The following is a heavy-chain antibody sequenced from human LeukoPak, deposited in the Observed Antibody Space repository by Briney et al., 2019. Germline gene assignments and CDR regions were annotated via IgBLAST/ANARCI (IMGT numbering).Heavy chain of an antibody. J-gene: IGHJ4*02. V-gene: IGHV1-2*02. CDR3: ARGACITIFGVVTPLHY. Sequence: ASVKVSCKASGYTFTGYYMHWVRQAPGQGLEWMGWINPNSGGTNYAQKFQGRVTMTRDTSISTAYMELSRLRSDDTAVYYCARGACITIFGVVTPLHYWGQGTLVTVSS. D-gene: IGHD3-3*01. CDR1: GYTFTGYY. CDR2: INPNSGGT.